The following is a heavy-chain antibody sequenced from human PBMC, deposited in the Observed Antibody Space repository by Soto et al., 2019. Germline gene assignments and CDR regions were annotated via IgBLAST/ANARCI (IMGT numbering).Heavy chain of an antibody. CDR3: TTDLSVCGSCQVDNYYYGMDV. CDR1: GFTFSNAW. J-gene: IGHJ6*02. CDR2: IKSKTDGGKT. Sequence: GGSLRLSCAASGFTFSNAWMNWVRQAPGKGLEWVGRIKSKTDGGKTDYAAPVKGRLTISRDDSKNTLYLQMNSLKTEDTAVYYCTTDLSVCGSCQVDNYYYGMDVWGQGTTVTVSS. V-gene: IGHV3-15*07. D-gene: IGHD2-15*01.